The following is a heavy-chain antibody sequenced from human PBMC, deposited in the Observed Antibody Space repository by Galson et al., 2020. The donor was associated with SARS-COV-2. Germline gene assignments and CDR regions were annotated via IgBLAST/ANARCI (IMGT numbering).Heavy chain of an antibody. D-gene: IGHD3-16*01. V-gene: IGHV3-9*02. J-gene: IGHJ5*02. CDR2: ISGNSGSI. CDR1: GFTSDDYA. Sequence: GGSLRLSCAASGFTSDDYAMHWVRQAPGKGLEWVSGISGNSGSIGYADSVKGRFTISRDNAKNSLYLQMNSLKAEDTALYYCARLDPPRYDYVWGSYNPRGGWFDPWGQGTLVTVSS. CDR3: ARLDPPRYDYVWGSYNPRGGWFDP.